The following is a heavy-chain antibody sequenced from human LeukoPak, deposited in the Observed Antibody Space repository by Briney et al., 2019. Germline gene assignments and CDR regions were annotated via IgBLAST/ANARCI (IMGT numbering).Heavy chain of an antibody. J-gene: IGHJ3*02. D-gene: IGHD1-26*01. CDR1: GGSFSSYY. Sequence: SETLSLTCAVYGGSFSSYYWSWIRQPPGKGLEWIGYIYYSGSTNYNPSLKSRVTISVDTSKNQFSLKLSSVTAADTAVYYCARVGATLDAFDIWGQGTMVTVSS. CDR3: ARVGATLDAFDI. V-gene: IGHV4-59*01. CDR2: IYYSGST.